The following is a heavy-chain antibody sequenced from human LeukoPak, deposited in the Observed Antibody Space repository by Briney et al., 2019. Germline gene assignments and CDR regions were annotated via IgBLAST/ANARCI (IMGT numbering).Heavy chain of an antibody. Sequence: GGSLRLSCTASGFIFSSYWMHWVRQAPGKGLVWVSHINSDGSSTSYADSVKGRFTISRDNAKNTLYLQMNSLRAEDTAVYYCAREGWFGEHFDYWGQGTLVTVSS. CDR1: GFIFSSYW. V-gene: IGHV3-74*01. D-gene: IGHD3-10*01. CDR2: INSDGSST. CDR3: AREGWFGEHFDY. J-gene: IGHJ4*02.